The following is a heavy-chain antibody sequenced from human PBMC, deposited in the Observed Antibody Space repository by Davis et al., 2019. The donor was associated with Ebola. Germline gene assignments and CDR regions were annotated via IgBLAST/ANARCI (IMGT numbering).Heavy chain of an antibody. CDR2: ANSDGSTT. V-gene: IGHV3-74*01. CDR1: GFTFSNYA. D-gene: IGHD5-18*01. CDR3: SREVRGGFSPMDL. J-gene: IGHJ6*04. Sequence: PGGSLRLSCVVSGFTFSNYAMHWVRQAPGKGLEWVSRANSDGSTTGYGDSVKGRFTISRDNARNTLYLQMNSLRAEDTAVYYCSREVRGGFSPMDLWGTGTTVTVSS.